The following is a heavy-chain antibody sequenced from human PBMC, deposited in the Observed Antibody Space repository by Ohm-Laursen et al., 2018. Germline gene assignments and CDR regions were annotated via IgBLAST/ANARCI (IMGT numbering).Heavy chain of an antibody. CDR2: IYYSGST. CDR3: ARDTVAAGHSFDF. D-gene: IGHD6-13*01. CDR1: GGSFSGYY. V-gene: IGHV4-59*01. Sequence: PPGTLSLTCAVYGGSFSGYYWTWIRQPPGKGLEWIGYIYYSGSTNYNPSLKSRVTTSVDTSKNQFFLKLRSVTAADTAVYYCARDTVAAGHSFDFWGQGTLVTVSS. J-gene: IGHJ4*02.